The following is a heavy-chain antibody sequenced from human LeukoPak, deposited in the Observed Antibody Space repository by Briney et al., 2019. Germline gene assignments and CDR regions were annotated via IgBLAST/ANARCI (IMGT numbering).Heavy chain of an antibody. CDR1: GGSISSSSYY. J-gene: IGHJ4*02. CDR2: IYYSGST. V-gene: IGHV4-39*07. D-gene: IGHD3-10*02. CDR3: ARYVEKGYFDY. Sequence: PSETLSLTCTVSGGSISSSSYYWGWIRQPPGKGLEWIGSIYYSGSTYYNPSLKSRVTISVDTSKNQFSLKLSSVTAADTAVYYCARYVEKGYFDYWGQGTLVTVSS.